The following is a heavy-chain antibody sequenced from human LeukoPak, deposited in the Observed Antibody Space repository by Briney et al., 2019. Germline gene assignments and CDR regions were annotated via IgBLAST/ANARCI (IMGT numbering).Heavy chain of an antibody. Sequence: PGRSLKLSCAASGFTFSSCHIHWVRQAPGKGLEWVALVWHDGSKTYYADSVKGRFTVSRDNSKNTLYLQMNSLRAEDTAVYYCAKDSNDYGDYNYFGFWGQGTLVTVSS. CDR2: VWHDGSKT. D-gene: IGHD4-17*01. V-gene: IGHV3-33*06. CDR1: GFTFSSCH. J-gene: IGHJ4*02. CDR3: AKDSNDYGDYNYFGF.